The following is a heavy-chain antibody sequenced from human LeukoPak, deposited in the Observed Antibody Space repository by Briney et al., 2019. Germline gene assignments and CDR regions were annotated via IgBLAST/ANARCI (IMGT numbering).Heavy chain of an antibody. D-gene: IGHD4-11*01. CDR3: ARDAVTVNSYYFDY. V-gene: IGHV4-61*01. CDR2: IYYSGST. J-gene: IGHJ4*02. Sequence: SETLSLTCTVSGGSVSSGSYYWSWIRQPPGKGLEWIGYIYYSGSTNYKPSLKSRVTISVDTSKNQFSLKLSSVTAADTAVYYCARDAVTVNSYYFDYWGQGTLVTVSS. CDR1: GGSVSSGSYY.